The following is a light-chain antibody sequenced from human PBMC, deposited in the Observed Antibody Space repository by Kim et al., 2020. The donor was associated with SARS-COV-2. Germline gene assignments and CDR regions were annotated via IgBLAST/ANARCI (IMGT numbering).Light chain of an antibody. J-gene: IGLJ2*01. CDR2: NDY. CDR3: QSYDTGLSGII. Sequence: QSVTISGTGNNSNIGAGYEVHWYQQLPGTAPKLLIYNDYRRPSGVPDRFSGSRSATSASLAITGLQAEDEADYYCQSYDTGLSGIIFGGGTKLTVL. V-gene: IGLV1-40*01. CDR1: NSNIGAGYE.